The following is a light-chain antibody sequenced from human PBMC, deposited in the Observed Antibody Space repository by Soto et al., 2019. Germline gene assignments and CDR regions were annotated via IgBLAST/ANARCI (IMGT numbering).Light chain of an antibody. J-gene: IGLJ1*01. CDR1: TSDIGGYTF. CDR3: SAHGGTNPYV. Sequence: QSALTQPPSASGSLGHSVAISCTGTTSDIGGYTFVSWYQQHPGKAPKLLIYDVNKRPSGVPDRFSGSKSGNTASLTVSGLQAEDEADYYCSAHGGTNPYVFGTGTKVTVL. CDR2: DVN. V-gene: IGLV2-8*01.